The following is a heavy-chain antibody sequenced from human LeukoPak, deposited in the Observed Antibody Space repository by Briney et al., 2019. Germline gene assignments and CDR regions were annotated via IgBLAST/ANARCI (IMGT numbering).Heavy chain of an antibody. CDR1: GGSISSGSYY. V-gene: IGHV4-61*02. D-gene: IGHD3-3*01. CDR2: IYTSGST. CDR3: ARDLRELRFLEWEYYMDV. J-gene: IGHJ6*03. Sequence: PSETLSLTCTVSGGSISSGSYYWSWIRQPAGKGLEWIGRIYTSGSTNYNPSLKSRVTISVDTSKNQFSLKLSSVTAADTAVYYCARDLRELRFLEWEYYMDVWGKGTTVTVSS.